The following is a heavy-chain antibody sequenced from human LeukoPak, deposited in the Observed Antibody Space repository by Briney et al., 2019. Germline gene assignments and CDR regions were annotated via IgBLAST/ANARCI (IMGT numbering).Heavy chain of an antibody. Sequence: ASVKVSCKASGYTFTSYDINWVRQATGQGLEWMGWMNPNSGNTGYAQKFRGRVTMTRNTSRSTAYMELSSLRSEDTAVYYCARGRGWLPQNDYWGQGTLVTVSS. CDR2: MNPNSGNT. V-gene: IGHV1-8*01. CDR1: GYTFTSYD. J-gene: IGHJ4*02. CDR3: ARGRGWLPQNDY. D-gene: IGHD5-24*01.